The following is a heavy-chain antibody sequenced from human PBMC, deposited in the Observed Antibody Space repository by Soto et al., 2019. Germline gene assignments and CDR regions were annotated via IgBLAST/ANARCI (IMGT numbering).Heavy chain of an antibody. J-gene: IGHJ6*02. V-gene: IGHV3-64D*06. CDR1: GFTFSSYA. D-gene: IGHD6-13*01. CDR2: ISSNGGST. Sequence: PGGSLRLSCSASGFTFSSYAMHWVRQAPGKGLEYVSAISSNGGSTYYADSVKGRFTISRGNSKNTLYLQMSSLRAEDTAVYYCVKGSVGDSSSPYYYGMDVWGQGTTVTVSS. CDR3: VKGSVGDSSSPYYYGMDV.